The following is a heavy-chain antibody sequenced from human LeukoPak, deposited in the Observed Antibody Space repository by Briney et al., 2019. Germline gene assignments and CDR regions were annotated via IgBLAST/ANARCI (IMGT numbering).Heavy chain of an antibody. Sequence: ASVKVSCKASGYTFTSYYMHWVRQAPGQGLEWMGIINPSGGSTSYAQKFQGRVTMTRDMSTSTVYMELSSLRSEDTAVYYRARGLTLRASYYYDSSGYAHDAFDIWGQGTMVTVSS. CDR3: ARGLTLRASYYYDSSGYAHDAFDI. J-gene: IGHJ3*02. CDR1: GYTFTSYY. V-gene: IGHV1-46*01. D-gene: IGHD3-22*01. CDR2: INPSGGST.